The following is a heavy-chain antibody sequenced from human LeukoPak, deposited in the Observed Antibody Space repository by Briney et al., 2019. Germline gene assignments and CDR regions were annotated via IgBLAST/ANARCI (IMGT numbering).Heavy chain of an antibody. CDR1: GFTFSSYA. Sequence: GRSLRLSCAASGFTFSSYAMSWVRQAPGKGLEWVSAISGGGGSTYYADSVKGRFTISRDNSKNTLYLQMNSLRAEDTAVYYCAKLATLQWLTPEGVWGKGTTVTVSS. D-gene: IGHD3-22*01. J-gene: IGHJ6*04. CDR2: ISGGGGST. V-gene: IGHV3-23*01. CDR3: AKLATLQWLTPEGV.